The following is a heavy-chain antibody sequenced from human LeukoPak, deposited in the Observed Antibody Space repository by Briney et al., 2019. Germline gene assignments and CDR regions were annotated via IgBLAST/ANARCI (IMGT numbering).Heavy chain of an antibody. CDR3: ARGALRNDYGDYVDEFYYYYGMDV. Sequence: ASVKVSCKASGYTFTSYGISWVRQAPGQGLEWMGWISAYNGNTNYAQKLQGRVTMTTDTSTSTAYMELRSLRSDDTAVYYCARGALRNDYGDYVDEFYYYYGMDVWGQGTTVTVSS. CDR1: GYTFTSYG. CDR2: ISAYNGNT. J-gene: IGHJ6*02. D-gene: IGHD4-17*01. V-gene: IGHV1-18*01.